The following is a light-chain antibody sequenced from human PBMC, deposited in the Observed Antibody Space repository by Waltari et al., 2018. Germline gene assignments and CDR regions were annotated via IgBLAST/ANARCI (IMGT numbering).Light chain of an antibody. CDR1: SRDVGSYNL. V-gene: IGLV2-23*02. CDR2: EVN. J-gene: IGLJ3*02. CDR3: CSYAGSSTL. Sequence: QSALTQPASVSGSPGQSITISCTGTSRDVGSYNLVSWYQQYPGKAPKLMIYEVNMRPSGVSNLFSGSKSGNTASLTISGLQAEDEADYYCCSYAGSSTLFGGGTKLTVL.